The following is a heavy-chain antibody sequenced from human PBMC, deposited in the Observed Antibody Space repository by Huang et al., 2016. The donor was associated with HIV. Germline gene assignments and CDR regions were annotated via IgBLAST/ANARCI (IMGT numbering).Heavy chain of an antibody. CDR2: INHSGNT. CDR3: ARRYNSRRDY. D-gene: IGHD3-22*01. J-gene: IGHJ4*02. CDR1: GGSFSGYY. Sequence: QVQLEQWGAGLLKASETLSLTCAVYGGSFSGYYWNWLRQAPGKGLEWVGEINHSGNTNYNPSLKRRVNMSVDTSKSQFSLYLTSLSAADTGTYFCARRYNSRRDYWDRGTLVTVHS. V-gene: IGHV4-34*02.